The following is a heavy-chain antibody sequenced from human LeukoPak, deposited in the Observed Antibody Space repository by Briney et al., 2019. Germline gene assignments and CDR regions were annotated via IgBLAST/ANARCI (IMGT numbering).Heavy chain of an antibody. CDR1: GFTFSSYS. Sequence: GGSLRLSCAASGFTFSSYSMNWVRQAPGEGLEWVSSISSSSSYIYYADSVKGRFTISRDNAKNSLYLQMNSLRAEDTAVYYCAIQDPPADYWGQGTLVTVSS. J-gene: IGHJ4*02. CDR2: ISSSSSYI. V-gene: IGHV3-21*01. CDR3: AIQDPPADY.